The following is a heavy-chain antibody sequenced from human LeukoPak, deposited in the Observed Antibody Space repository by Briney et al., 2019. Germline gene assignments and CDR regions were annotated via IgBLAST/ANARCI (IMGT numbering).Heavy chain of an antibody. V-gene: IGHV4-31*02. CDR2: IYYSGST. CDR3: ARDSASNWFDP. J-gene: IGHJ5*02. Sequence: SGGXXXXGGYDWSWIRQDRGKGLEWIGYIYYSGSTYYNPSLKSRVTISVDTSKNQFSLKLSSVTAADTAVYYCARDSASNWFDPWGQGTLVTVSS. CDR1: GGXXXXGGYD.